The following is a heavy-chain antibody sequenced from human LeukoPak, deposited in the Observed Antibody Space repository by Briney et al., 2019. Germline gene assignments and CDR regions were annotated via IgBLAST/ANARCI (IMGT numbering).Heavy chain of an antibody. CDR1: GGSISSGSYY. CDR2: IYTSGSI. V-gene: IGHV4-61*02. J-gene: IGHJ6*03. Sequence: SQTLSLTCTVSGGSISSGSYYWSWIRQPAGKGLEWIGRIYTSGSINYNPSLKSRVTMSVDTSKNQFSLKLSSVTAADTAVYYCARIPYYYYMDVWGKGTTVTVSS. CDR3: ARIPYYYYMDV.